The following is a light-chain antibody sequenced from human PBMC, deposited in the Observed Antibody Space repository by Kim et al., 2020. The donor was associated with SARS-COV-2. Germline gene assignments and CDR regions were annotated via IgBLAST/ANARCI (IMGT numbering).Light chain of an antibody. CDR3: QQSDSTPPWT. V-gene: IGKV1-39*01. J-gene: IGKJ1*01. CDR1: QRISSY. CDR2: AAS. Sequence: SVGDRVTITCRASQRISSYLNWYQQKPGKAPKLLIYAASSLQSGVPSRFSGSGSGTDFTLTISSLQPEDFATYYCQQSDSTPPWTFGQGTKVDIK.